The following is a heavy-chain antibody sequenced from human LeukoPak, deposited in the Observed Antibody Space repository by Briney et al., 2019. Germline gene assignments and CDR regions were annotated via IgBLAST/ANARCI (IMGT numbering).Heavy chain of an antibody. D-gene: IGHD2-2*01. CDR3: ARLEEVPAAIPRAIWFDP. Sequence: ASVKVSCKASGYTFTGYYMHWVRQAPGQGLEWMGWINPNSGGTNYAQKFQGRVTMTRDTSISTAYMELSRLRSDDTAVYYCARLEEVPAAIPRAIWFDPWGQGTLVTVSS. J-gene: IGHJ5*02. CDR1: GYTFTGYY. CDR2: INPNSGGT. V-gene: IGHV1-2*02.